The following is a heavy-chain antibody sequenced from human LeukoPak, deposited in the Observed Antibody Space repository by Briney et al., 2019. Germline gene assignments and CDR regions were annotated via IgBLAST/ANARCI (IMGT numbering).Heavy chain of an antibody. D-gene: IGHD6-13*01. CDR1: GFTFSSYS. V-gene: IGHV3-66*01. CDR3: ARDLGIAAASDY. J-gene: IGHJ4*02. Sequence: PGGSLRLSCAASGFTFSSYSMNWVRQAPGKGLEWVSVIYSGGSTYYADSVKGRFTISRDSAKNSLYLQMNSLRAEDTAVYYCARDLGIAAASDYWGQGTLVTVSS. CDR2: IYSGGST.